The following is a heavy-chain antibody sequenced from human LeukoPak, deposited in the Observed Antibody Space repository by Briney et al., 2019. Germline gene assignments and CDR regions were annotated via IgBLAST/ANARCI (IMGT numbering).Heavy chain of an antibody. Sequence: SETLSLTCTVSGGSISSYYWSWIRQPPGKGLEWIGYIYYSGSTNFNPSLKSRVTMSVDTSKNQLTLKLSSVTAADTAVYYCATMVQGIYTYFGSWGQGNLVAVSS. CDR1: GGSISSYY. D-gene: IGHD3-10*01. CDR2: IYYSGST. V-gene: IGHV4-59*01. CDR3: ATMVQGIYTYFGS. J-gene: IGHJ4*02.